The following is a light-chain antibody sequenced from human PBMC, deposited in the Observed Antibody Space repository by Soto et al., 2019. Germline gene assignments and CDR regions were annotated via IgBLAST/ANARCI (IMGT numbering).Light chain of an antibody. V-gene: IGKV1-5*03. CDR2: RAS. CDR1: QSINSW. J-gene: IGKJ1*01. Sequence: DIQMTQSPSTLSASVGDRVTITCRASQSINSWLAWYQQKPGKAPKLLIYRASSLESGVPSRFSGSASGIEFTLTITSLQPDDFATYYCQQYDTSGAWTFGQGTKVEIK. CDR3: QQYDTSGAWT.